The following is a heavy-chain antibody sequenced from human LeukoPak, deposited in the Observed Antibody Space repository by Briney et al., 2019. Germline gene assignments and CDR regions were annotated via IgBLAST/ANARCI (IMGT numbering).Heavy chain of an antibody. J-gene: IGHJ4*02. Sequence: GGSLRLSCAASGFTFSSYAMSWVRQAPGKGLEWVSPISGSGGSTYYADSVKGRFTISRDNSKNTLYVQVNSLGTEDTAAYYCAKGSYYDSSGSFYFDYWGQGTLVTVSS. CDR3: AKGSYYDSSGSFYFDY. V-gene: IGHV3-23*01. D-gene: IGHD3-22*01. CDR1: GFTFSSYA. CDR2: ISGSGGST.